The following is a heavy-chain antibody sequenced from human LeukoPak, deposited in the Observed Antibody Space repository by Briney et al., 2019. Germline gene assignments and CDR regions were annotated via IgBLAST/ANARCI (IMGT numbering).Heavy chain of an antibody. V-gene: IGHV4-34*01. CDR1: GGSFSGYY. CDR3: ASYRLGSGSYYPDAIDI. CDR2: INHSGST. J-gene: IGHJ3*02. Sequence: PSETLSLTCAVYGGSFSGYYWSWIRQPPGKGLEWIGEINHSGSTNYNPSLKSRVTISVDTSKNQFSLKLSSVTAADTAVYYCASYRLGSGSYYPDAIDIWGQGTMVTVSS. D-gene: IGHD3-10*01.